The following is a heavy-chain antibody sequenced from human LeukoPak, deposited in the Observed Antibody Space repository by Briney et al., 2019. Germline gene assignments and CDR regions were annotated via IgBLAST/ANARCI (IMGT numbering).Heavy chain of an antibody. J-gene: IGHJ4*02. D-gene: IGHD2-2*01. CDR1: GFTFDDYG. Sequence: GGSLRLSCAASGFTFDDYGMSWVRQAPGKGLEWVSGANWNGGSTGYADSVKGRFTISRDNAKNSLYLQMNSLRAEDTALYYCARGGLVPAAPGNFDYWGQGTLVTVSS. CDR2: ANWNGGST. V-gene: IGHV3-20*04. CDR3: ARGGLVPAAPGNFDY.